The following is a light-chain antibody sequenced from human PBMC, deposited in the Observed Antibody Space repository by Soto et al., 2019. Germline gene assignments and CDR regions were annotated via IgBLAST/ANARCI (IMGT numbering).Light chain of an antibody. CDR1: QSISSW. CDR2: KAS. J-gene: IGKJ1*01. V-gene: IGKV1-5*03. CDR3: QQFNGYSWT. Sequence: DIQMTQSPSTLSASVGDRVTITCRASQSISSWLAWYQQKPGKAPKLLIYKASSLESGVPSRFRGSGSGTEFTLTISSLQPDDFAAYYCQQFNGYSWTFGQGTKVEIK.